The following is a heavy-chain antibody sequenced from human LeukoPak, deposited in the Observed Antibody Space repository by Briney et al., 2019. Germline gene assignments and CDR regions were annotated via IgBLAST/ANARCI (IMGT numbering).Heavy chain of an antibody. D-gene: IGHD6-13*01. CDR2: MNPNSGNT. V-gene: IGHV1-8*01. CDR3: ARGGEQQLVWAWFDP. Sequence: ASVKVSCKASGYTFTSYDINWVRQATGQGLEWMGWMNPNSGNTGYAQKFQGRVTMTRNTSISTAYMELSSLRSVDTAVYYCARGGEQQLVWAWFDPWGQGTLVTVSS. CDR1: GYTFTSYD. J-gene: IGHJ5*02.